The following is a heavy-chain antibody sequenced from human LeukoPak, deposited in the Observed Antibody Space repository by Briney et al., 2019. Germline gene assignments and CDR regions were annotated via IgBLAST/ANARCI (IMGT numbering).Heavy chain of an antibody. J-gene: IGHJ4*02. V-gene: IGHV4-39*07. D-gene: IGHD5-12*01. Sequence: SETLSLTCTVSGGSISSSSYYWGWIRQPPGKGLEWIGSIYYSGSTYYNPSLKSRVTISVDTSKNQFSLKLSSVTAADTAVYYCARGDIVATNDFDYWGQGTLVTVSS. CDR2: IYYSGST. CDR1: GGSISSSSYY. CDR3: ARGDIVATNDFDY.